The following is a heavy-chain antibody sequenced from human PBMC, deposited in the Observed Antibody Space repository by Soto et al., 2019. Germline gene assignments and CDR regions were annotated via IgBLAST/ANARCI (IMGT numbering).Heavy chain of an antibody. CDR1: GSTFTSYG. J-gene: IGHJ6*02. D-gene: IGHD3-22*01. V-gene: IGHV1-18*04. CDR2: ISAYNGNT. CDR3: AREVKKRSGYYYYNYYYYGMHV. Sequence: ASVTVSCKASGSTFTSYGISWVRQAPGQGLEWMGWISAYNGNTNYAQKLQGRVTMTTDTSTSTAYMELRSLRSDDTAVYYCAREVKKRSGYYYYNYYYYGMHVWGQGTKVPV.